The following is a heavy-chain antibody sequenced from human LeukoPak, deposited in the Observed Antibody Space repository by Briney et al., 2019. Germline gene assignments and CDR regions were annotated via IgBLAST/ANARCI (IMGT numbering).Heavy chain of an antibody. CDR2: VSGGGGTT. V-gene: IGHV3-23*01. CDR1: GFTFSSYA. CDR3: AKRWYDFWSGAFDI. J-gene: IGHJ3*02. Sequence: GGSLRLSCAASGFTFSSYAVSWVRQAPGKGLEWVSAVSGGGGTTYYADSVKGRFTISRDNSKNTLYLQMSSLRAEGTAVYYCAKRWYDFWSGAFDIWGQGTMVTVSS. D-gene: IGHD3-3*01.